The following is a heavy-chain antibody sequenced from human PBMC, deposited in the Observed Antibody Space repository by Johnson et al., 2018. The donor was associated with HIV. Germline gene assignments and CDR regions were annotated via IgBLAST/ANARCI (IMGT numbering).Heavy chain of an antibody. CDR3: VRGGSDAFYI. V-gene: IGHV3-13*01. D-gene: IGHD3-10*01. CDR1: GFTFSSYD. J-gene: IGHJ3*02. CDR2: IGTAGDT. Sequence: VQLVESGGGFAQPGESLRLSCAASGFTFSSYDMHWVRHVTGKGLDWISAIGTAGDTLYSGSVKGRFSISRDNAKNSLYLQMNSLRPGDTAVYYCVRGGSDAFYIWGQGTMVTVSS.